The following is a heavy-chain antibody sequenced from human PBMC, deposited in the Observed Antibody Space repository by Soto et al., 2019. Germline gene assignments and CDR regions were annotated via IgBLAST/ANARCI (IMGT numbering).Heavy chain of an antibody. D-gene: IGHD1-7*01. Sequence: QVQLVQSGAEVKKPGASVKVSCKASGYTFTRYGISWVRQAPGQGLEWMGWISAYNGNTNYAQKLQGRVTMTTDTSTSTAYMELRSQRSDDTAVYYCARDLSPRELNFGWAFDYWGQGTLVTVSS. V-gene: IGHV1-18*01. CDR2: ISAYNGNT. J-gene: IGHJ4*02. CDR3: ARDLSPRELNFGWAFDY. CDR1: GYTFTRYG.